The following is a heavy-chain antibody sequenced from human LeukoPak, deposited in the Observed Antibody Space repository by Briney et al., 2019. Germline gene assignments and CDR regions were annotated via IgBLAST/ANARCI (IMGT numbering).Heavy chain of an antibody. Sequence: GGSLRLSCAASGFTFNSYWRHWVRQAPGKGLVWVSRINSDGSSTSYADSVKGRFTISRDNAKNTLYLQMNSLRAEDTAVYYCRLGYCSGGSCSTLGSDYWGQGTLVTVSS. CDR2: INSDGSST. J-gene: IGHJ4*02. V-gene: IGHV3-74*01. D-gene: IGHD2-15*01. CDR1: GFTFNSYW. CDR3: RLGYCSGGSCSTLGSDY.